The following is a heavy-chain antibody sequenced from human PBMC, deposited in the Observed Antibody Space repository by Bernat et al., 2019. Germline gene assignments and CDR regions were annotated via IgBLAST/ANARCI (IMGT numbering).Heavy chain of an antibody. CDR3: AREVWAGEDY. CDR2: IWYDGRNK. J-gene: IGHJ4*02. Sequence: QVQLVESGGGVVQPGRSLRLSCAASGFTLSSFGMHWVRQAPGKGLEGGAVIWYDGRNKYYADSVKGRFTISRDNSKNTLYLQMNSLRAEDTAVYYCAREVWAGEDYWGQGTLVTVSS. V-gene: IGHV3-33*01. CDR1: GFTLSSFG. D-gene: IGHD1-14*01.